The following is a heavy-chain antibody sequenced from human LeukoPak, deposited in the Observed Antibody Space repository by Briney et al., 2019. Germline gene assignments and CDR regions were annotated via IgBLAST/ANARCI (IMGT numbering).Heavy chain of an antibody. Sequence: SGGSLRLSCAASGFTFSSYAVSWVRQAPGKGLEWVSAISGSGGSTYYADSVKGRFTISRDNSKNTLYLQMNSLRAEDTAVYYCAKGEYYYDSSGYPSDYWGQGTLVTVSS. D-gene: IGHD3-22*01. CDR1: GFTFSSYA. CDR3: AKGEYYYDSSGYPSDY. CDR2: ISGSGGST. V-gene: IGHV3-23*01. J-gene: IGHJ4*02.